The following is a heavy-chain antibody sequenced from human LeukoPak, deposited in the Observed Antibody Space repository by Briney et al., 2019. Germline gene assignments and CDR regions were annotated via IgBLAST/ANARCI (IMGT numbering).Heavy chain of an antibody. CDR1: GYTITSYG. CDR3: AREVLEKWLVLYYYGMDV. V-gene: IGHV1-18*01. CDR2: ISAYNGNT. D-gene: IGHD6-19*01. J-gene: IGHJ6*02. Sequence: ASVKVSCKASGYTITSYGISWVRQAPGQGLEWMGWISAYNGNTNYAQKLQGRVTMTTDTSTSTAYMELRSLRSDDTAVYYCAREVLEKWLVLYYYGMDVWGQGTTVTVSS.